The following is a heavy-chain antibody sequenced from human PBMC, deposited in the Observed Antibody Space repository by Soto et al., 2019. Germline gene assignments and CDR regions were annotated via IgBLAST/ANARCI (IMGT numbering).Heavy chain of an antibody. D-gene: IGHD4-17*01. V-gene: IGHV3-33*01. J-gene: IGHJ4*02. CDR2: IWYDGSNK. CDR3: ARGRYYGDYVFGY. Sequence: ESGGGVVQPGRSLRLSCAASGFTFSSYGMHWVRQAPGKGLEWVAVIWYDGSNKYYADSVKGRFTISRDNSKNTLYLQMNSLRAEDTAVYYCARGRYYGDYVFGYWGQGTLVTVSS. CDR1: GFTFSSYG.